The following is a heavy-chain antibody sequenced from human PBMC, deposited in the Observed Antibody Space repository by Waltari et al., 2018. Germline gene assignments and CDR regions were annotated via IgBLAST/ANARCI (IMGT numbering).Heavy chain of an antibody. CDR3: AIIPGVELDV. CDR2: IYHSGST. D-gene: IGHD2-8*01. CDR1: GYSISSGYY. Sequence: QVQLQESGPGLVKPSETLSLTCAVPGYSISSGYYWGWIRQPPGKGLEWIGSIYHSGSTYYNPSLKSRVTISVDTSKNQFSLKLSSVTAADTAVYYCAIIPGVELDVWGQGTTVTVSS. V-gene: IGHV4-38-2*01. J-gene: IGHJ6*02.